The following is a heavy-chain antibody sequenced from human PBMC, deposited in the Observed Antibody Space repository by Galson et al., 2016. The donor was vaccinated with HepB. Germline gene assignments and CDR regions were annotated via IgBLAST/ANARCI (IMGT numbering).Heavy chain of an antibody. J-gene: IGHJ5*02. CDR2: IFSNGQT. D-gene: IGHD3-3*01. V-gene: IGHV2-26*01. CDR3: ARTSEDSGVVRLFDP. Sequence: PALVKPTQTLTLTCTVSGFSLSNTAMGVSWIRQPPGKALEWLAHIFSNGQTSYSTSLKGRLIISKDASKSQVFLTMTNVDPVDTGTYFCARTSEDSGVVRLFDPWGQGTLVTVSS. CDR1: GFSLSNTAMG.